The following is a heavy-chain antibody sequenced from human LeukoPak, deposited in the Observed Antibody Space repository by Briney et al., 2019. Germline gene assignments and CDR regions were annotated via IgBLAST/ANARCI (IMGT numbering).Heavy chain of an antibody. J-gene: IGHJ4*02. CDR2: IYYSGST. D-gene: IGHD3-9*01. Sequence: SETLSLTCTASGGSVSSGRYYWSGIRQPPGKGLEWIGYIYYSGSTNYNPSLKSRVTISVDTSKNQFSLKLSSVTAADTAVYYCARDILRNYFDYWGQGTLVTVSS. CDR3: ARDILRNYFDY. CDR1: GGSVSSGRYY. V-gene: IGHV4-61*01.